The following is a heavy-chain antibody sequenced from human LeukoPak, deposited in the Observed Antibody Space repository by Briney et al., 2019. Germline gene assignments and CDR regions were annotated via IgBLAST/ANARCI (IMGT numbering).Heavy chain of an antibody. CDR2: IIPILGIA. D-gene: IGHD5-12*01. J-gene: IGHJ4*02. Sequence: SVKVSCKASGGTFSSYTISWVRQAPGQGLEWMGRIIPILGIANYAQKFQGRVTITADESTSTAYMELSSLRSEDTAVYYCARGSGYESFDYWGQGTLVTVSS. CDR1: GGTFSSYT. V-gene: IGHV1-69*02. CDR3: ARGSGYESFDY.